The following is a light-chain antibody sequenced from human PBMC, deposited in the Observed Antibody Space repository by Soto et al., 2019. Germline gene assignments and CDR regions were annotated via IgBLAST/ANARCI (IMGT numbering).Light chain of an antibody. CDR1: SSDVGDYNY. V-gene: IGLV2-14*01. CDR2: EVS. J-gene: IGLJ3*02. Sequence: QSALTQPASVSGSPGQSITISCTGTSSDVGDYNYVSWFQQHPGKAPKLMIYEVSSRPSGVSNRFSGSKSGNTASLTISGLQTEDEADYYCNSYTTSSTWVFGGGTKLTVL. CDR3: NSYTTSSTWV.